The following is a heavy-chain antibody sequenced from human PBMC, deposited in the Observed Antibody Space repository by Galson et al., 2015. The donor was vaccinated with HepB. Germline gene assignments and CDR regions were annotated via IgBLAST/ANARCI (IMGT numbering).Heavy chain of an antibody. D-gene: IGHD6-13*01. CDR2: IIPIFGTA. V-gene: IGHV1-69*13. J-gene: IGHJ4*02. CDR3: ARDRIAAAGLFDY. Sequence: SVKVSCKASGGTFSSYAISWVRQAPGQGLEWVGGIIPIFGTANYAQKFQGRVTITADESTSTAYMELSSLRSEDTAVYYCARDRIAAAGLFDYWGQGTLVTVSS. CDR1: GGTFSSYA.